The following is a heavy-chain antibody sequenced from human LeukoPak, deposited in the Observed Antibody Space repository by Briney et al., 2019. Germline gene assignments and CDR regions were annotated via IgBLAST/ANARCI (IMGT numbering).Heavy chain of an antibody. CDR1: GGSISSYY. CDR3: ARVAGDDNWFDP. D-gene: IGHD3-16*01. CDR2: IYYSGST. Sequence: SETLSLTCTVPGGSISSYYWSWIRQPPGKGLEWIGYIYYSGSTNYNPSLKSRVTISVDTSKNQFSLKLSSVTAADMAVYYCARVAGDDNWFDPWGQGTLVTVSS. V-gene: IGHV4-59*08. J-gene: IGHJ5*02.